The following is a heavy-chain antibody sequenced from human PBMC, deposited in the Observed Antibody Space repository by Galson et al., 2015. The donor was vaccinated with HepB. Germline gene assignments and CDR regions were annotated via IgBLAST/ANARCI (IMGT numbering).Heavy chain of an antibody. V-gene: IGHV1-18*01. CDR1: GGTFSSYA. CDR2: ISAYNGNT. J-gene: IGHJ3*02. D-gene: IGHD3-3*01. CDR3: ARTNYDFWSGDAFDI. Sequence: SVKVSCKASGGTFSSYAISWVRQAPGQGLEWMGWISAYNGNTNYAQKLQGRVTMTTDTSTSTAYMELRSLRSDDTAVYYCARTNYDFWSGDAFDIWGQGTMVTVSS.